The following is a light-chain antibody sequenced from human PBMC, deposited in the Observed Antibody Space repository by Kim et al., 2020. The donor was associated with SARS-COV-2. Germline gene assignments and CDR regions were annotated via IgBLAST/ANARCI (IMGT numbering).Light chain of an antibody. Sequence: SYELTQPPSVSVSPGQTASITCSGDKLGDKLASWYQQKPGQSPVLVMYQNSKRYSGIPGRFSGSNSGNTATLTISGTQAMDEADYFCQAWDSTTAVFGGGTKLTVL. CDR1: KLGDKL. V-gene: IGLV3-1*01. CDR2: QNS. CDR3: QAWDSTTAV. J-gene: IGLJ3*02.